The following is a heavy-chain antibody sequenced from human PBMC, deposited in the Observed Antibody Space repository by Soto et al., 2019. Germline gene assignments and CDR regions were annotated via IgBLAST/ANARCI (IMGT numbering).Heavy chain of an antibody. Sequence: GASVKVSCKASGYTFTGYYMHWVRRAPGQGLEWMGWINPNSGGTNYAQKFQGWVTMTRDTSISTAYMELSRLRSDDTAVYYCAREDPAVAGTDGFYFDYWGQGTLVTVSS. CDR1: GYTFTGYY. V-gene: IGHV1-2*04. J-gene: IGHJ4*02. CDR2: INPNSGGT. D-gene: IGHD6-19*01. CDR3: AREDPAVAGTDGFYFDY.